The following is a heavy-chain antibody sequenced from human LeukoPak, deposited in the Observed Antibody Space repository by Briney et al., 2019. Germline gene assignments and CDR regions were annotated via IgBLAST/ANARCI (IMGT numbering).Heavy chain of an antibody. CDR1: GGTFSSYA. V-gene: IGHV1-69*06. Sequence: ASVKVSCKASGGTFSSYAISWVRQAPGQGLEWMGGIIPIFGTANYAQKFQGRVTITADKSTSTAYMELSSLRSEDTAVYYCANLLRWLVEVDDAFDIWGQGTMVTVSS. CDR3: ANLLRWLVEVDDAFDI. J-gene: IGHJ3*02. D-gene: IGHD6-19*01. CDR2: IIPIFGTA.